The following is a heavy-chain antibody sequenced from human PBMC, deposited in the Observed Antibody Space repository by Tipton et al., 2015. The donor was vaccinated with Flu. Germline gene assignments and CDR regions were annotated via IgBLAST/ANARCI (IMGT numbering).Heavy chain of an antibody. CDR3: ATSSVVIAPLYFDY. D-gene: IGHD2-21*01. CDR1: GFTFDDYA. CDR2: ISGSGGST. Sequence: SLRLSCAASGFTFDDYAMHWVRQAPGKGLEWVSAISGSGGSTYYADSVKGRFTISRDNSKNTLYLQMNSLRAEDTAVYYCATSSVVIAPLYFDYWGQGTLVTVSS. J-gene: IGHJ4*02. V-gene: IGHV3-23*01.